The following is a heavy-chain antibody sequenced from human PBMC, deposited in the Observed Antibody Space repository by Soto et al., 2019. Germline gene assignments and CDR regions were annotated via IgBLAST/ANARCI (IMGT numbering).Heavy chain of an antibody. D-gene: IGHD5-18*01. J-gene: IGHJ4*02. V-gene: IGHV3-21*01. CDR1: GLTFSSYS. CDR2: ISSSSSYI. Sequence: SLKLFCAASGLTFSSYSMNWVRQAPGKGLEWVSSISSSSSYIYYADSLKGRFTISRDNAKNSLSLQMNNLRAEDTAVYYCARENSVQAWLHHFDHWGLGTLVTVSS. CDR3: ARENSVQAWLHHFDH.